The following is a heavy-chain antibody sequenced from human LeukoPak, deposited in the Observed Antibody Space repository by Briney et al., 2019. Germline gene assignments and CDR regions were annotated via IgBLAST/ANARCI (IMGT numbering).Heavy chain of an antibody. V-gene: IGHV4-61*02. J-gene: IGHJ4*02. Sequence: PSQTLSLTCTVSGGSISSGSYYWSWIRQPAGKGLEWIGRIYTSGSTNYNPSLKSRVTISVDTSKNQFSLKLSPVTAADTAVYYCARSRYQLLYDYWGQGTLVTVSS. D-gene: IGHD2-2*02. CDR2: IYTSGST. CDR3: ARSRYQLLYDY. CDR1: GGSISSGSYY.